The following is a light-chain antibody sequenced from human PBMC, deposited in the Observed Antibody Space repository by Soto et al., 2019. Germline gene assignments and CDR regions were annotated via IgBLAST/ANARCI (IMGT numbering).Light chain of an antibody. V-gene: IGKV1-5*01. Sequence: DIQMTQSPSTLSASIGDTVTLTCRASQSLTGRLAWYQQKPGRPPKLLIYDASSLESGVPSRFSGSGSGTEFTLTISSLQPDDFATYYCQQYNSYWTFGQGTKVEIK. CDR1: QSLTGR. CDR3: QQYNSYWT. J-gene: IGKJ1*01. CDR2: DAS.